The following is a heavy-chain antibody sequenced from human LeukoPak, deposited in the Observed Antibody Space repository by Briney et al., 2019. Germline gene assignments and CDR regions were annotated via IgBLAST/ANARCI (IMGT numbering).Heavy chain of an antibody. V-gene: IGHV4-38-2*02. Sequence: SETLSLTCTVSGYSISSGYYWGWIRQPPGKGLEWIGSIYHSGSTYYNPSLKSRVTISVDTSKNQFSLKLSSVTAADTAVYYCARVYDSSGYYYYYYYMDVWGKGTTVTVSS. CDR3: ARVYDSSGYYYYYYYMDV. CDR1: GYSISSGYY. J-gene: IGHJ6*03. D-gene: IGHD3-22*01. CDR2: IYHSGST.